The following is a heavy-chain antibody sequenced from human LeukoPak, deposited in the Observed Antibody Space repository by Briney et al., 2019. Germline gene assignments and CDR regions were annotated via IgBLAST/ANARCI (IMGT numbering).Heavy chain of an antibody. CDR2: IRYDGSNK. J-gene: IGHJ4*02. CDR3: AKDSSSGYARGYFDY. V-gene: IGHV3-30*02. CDR1: GFTFSSYG. D-gene: IGHD6-19*01. Sequence: GGSLRLSCAASGFTFSSYGMHWVRQAPGKGLEWVAFIRYDGSNKYYADSVKGRFTISRDNSRNTLYLQMNSLRAEDTAVYYCAKDSSSGYARGYFDYWGQGTLVTVSS.